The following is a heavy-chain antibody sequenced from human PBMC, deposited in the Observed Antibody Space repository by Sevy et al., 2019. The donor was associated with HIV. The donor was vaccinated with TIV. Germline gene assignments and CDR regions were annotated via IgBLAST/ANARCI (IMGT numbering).Heavy chain of an antibody. CDR3: ARASHMITFGGVIVVDGIDY. D-gene: IGHD3-16*02. V-gene: IGHV3-30-3*01. CDR1: GFTFSKIA. CDR2: ISNDGSNK. J-gene: IGHJ4*02. Sequence: GGSLRLSCAASGFTFSKIAIHWVRQAPGKGLEWVSVISNDGSNKDYADSGKGRFTISRDNSKNMLYLQLSSLRVEDTAVYYCARASHMITFGGVIVVDGIDYWGQGTLVTVSS.